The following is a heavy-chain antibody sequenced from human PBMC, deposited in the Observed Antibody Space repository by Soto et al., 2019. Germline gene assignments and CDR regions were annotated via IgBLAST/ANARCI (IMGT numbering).Heavy chain of an antibody. J-gene: IGHJ4*02. CDR2: INGNGGST. D-gene: IGHD6-13*01. CDR1: GFTFSSYA. CDR3: ARGGIAAAGKDY. V-gene: IGHV3-23*01. Sequence: GGSLRLSCAASGFTFSSYAMSWVRQAPGKGLEWVSRINGNGGSTYYTNSVKGRFTISRDISKNTLYLQMNSLRAEDTAVYYCARGGIAAAGKDYWGQGTLVAVSS.